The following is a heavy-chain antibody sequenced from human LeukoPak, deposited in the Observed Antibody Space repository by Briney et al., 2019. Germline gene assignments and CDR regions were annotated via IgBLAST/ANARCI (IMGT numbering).Heavy chain of an antibody. CDR3: ARAYSSGWYLWFDP. J-gene: IGHJ5*02. Sequence: GGSLRLSCAASGFTFSSYSMNWVRQAPGKGLEWVSSISSSSYIYYADSVKGRFTISRDNAKNSLYLQMNSLRAEDTAVYYCARAYSSGWYLWFDPWGQGTLVTVSS. V-gene: IGHV3-21*01. CDR2: ISSSSYI. D-gene: IGHD6-19*01. CDR1: GFTFSSYS.